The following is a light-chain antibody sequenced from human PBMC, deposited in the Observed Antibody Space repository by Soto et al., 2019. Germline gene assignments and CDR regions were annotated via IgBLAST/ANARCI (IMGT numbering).Light chain of an antibody. V-gene: IGKV3-20*01. CDR3: QQYGSSGT. CDR1: QSVSNNY. J-gene: IGKJ1*01. Sequence: DIVLTQSPGTLSLSPGERATLSCMASQSVSNNYLAWYQQQPGQAPRLLIYGASNRATGIPDRFSGSGSGTDFTLTISRLEPEDFAVYYCQQYGSSGTLCQGTKVDIK. CDR2: GAS.